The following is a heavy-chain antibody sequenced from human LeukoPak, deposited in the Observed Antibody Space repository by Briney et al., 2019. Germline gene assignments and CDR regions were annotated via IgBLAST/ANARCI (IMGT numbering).Heavy chain of an antibody. D-gene: IGHD3-16*01. CDR1: GYNFPTKY. CDR2: IIPGGGST. CDR3: ARAGGIIEFFDL. Sequence: ASVKISCKASGYNFPTKYIHWVRQAPGQGLDWMGMIIPGGGSTTFPQKFRGRVTMTRDTSTSTVYMELSGLRSEDTALYYCARAGGIIEFFDLWGRGTLVTVSS. J-gene: IGHJ2*01. V-gene: IGHV1-46*01.